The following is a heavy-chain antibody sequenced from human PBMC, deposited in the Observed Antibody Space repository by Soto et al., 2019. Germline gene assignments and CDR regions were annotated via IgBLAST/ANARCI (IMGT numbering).Heavy chain of an antibody. J-gene: IGHJ6*02. CDR3: ARVLRSNYYYYGMDV. Sequence: AGGSLRLSCAASGFTFSSYGMHWVRQAPGKGLEWVAVIWYDGSNKYYADSVKGRFTISRDNSKNTLYLQMNSLRAEDTAVYYCARVLRSNYYYYGMDVWGQGTTVTAP. CDR2: IWYDGSNK. CDR1: GFTFSSYG. D-gene: IGHD2-2*01. V-gene: IGHV3-33*01.